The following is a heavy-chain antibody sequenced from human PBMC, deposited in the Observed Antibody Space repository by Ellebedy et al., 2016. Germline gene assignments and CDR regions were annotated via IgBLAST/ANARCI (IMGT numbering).Heavy chain of an antibody. CDR2: ISGSGDST. CDR1: GFTFSSYA. V-gene: IGHV3-23*01. Sequence: GESLKISXAASGFTFSSYAMNWVRQAPGKGLEWVSTISGSGDSTYYADSVKGRFTISRDNSRKTLYLQMNSLRAEDAAVYYCAKDDPTAMSFDYWGQGTLVTVSS. J-gene: IGHJ4*02. CDR3: AKDDPTAMSFDY. D-gene: IGHD4-17*01.